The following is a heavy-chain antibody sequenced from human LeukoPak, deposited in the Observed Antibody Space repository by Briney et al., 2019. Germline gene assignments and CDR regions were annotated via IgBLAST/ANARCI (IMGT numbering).Heavy chain of an antibody. CDR2: ISDSGGST. D-gene: IGHD3-22*01. J-gene: IGHJ4*02. CDR3: SVMHRYYDGSGYWVQ. Sequence: GGSLRLSCAVSGITLSNYGMSWVRQAPGKGLEWVAGISDSGGSTNYADSVKGRFTISRDNPKNTLYLQMNSLRAEDTAVYYCSVMHRYYDGSGYWVQWGQGTLVTVSS. CDR1: GITLSNYG. V-gene: IGHV3-23*01.